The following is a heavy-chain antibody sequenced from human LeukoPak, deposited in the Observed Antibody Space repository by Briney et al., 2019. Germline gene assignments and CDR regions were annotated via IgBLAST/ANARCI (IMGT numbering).Heavy chain of an antibody. Sequence: GGSLRLSCAASGFTFSGYGMHWVRQAPDKGLEWVAVIWYDGNNKYYADSVMGRFTISRDNSKNTLCLQMNSLRAEDTAVYYCAKDWGYTTMVSYYFDYWGQGALVTVSS. J-gene: IGHJ4*02. CDR2: IWYDGNNK. CDR1: GFTFSGYG. V-gene: IGHV3-33*06. D-gene: IGHD5-18*01. CDR3: AKDWGYTTMVSYYFDY.